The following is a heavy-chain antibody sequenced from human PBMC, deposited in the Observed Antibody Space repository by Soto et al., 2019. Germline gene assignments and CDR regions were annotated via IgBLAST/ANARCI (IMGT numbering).Heavy chain of an antibody. CDR1: GYTFASYG. D-gene: IGHD5-18*01. J-gene: IGHJ3*02. V-gene: IGHV1-18*01. CDR3: ARDSFTDKAMVTWAFDI. Sequence: ASVKVSCKASGYTFASYGISWVRQAPGQGLEWMAWISAYNGHTNYSQSLQGRVLMTTDTSTNTAYMDLRRPRSDDTAVYYCARDSFTDKAMVTWAFDIWGQGTMVTVSS. CDR2: ISAYNGHT.